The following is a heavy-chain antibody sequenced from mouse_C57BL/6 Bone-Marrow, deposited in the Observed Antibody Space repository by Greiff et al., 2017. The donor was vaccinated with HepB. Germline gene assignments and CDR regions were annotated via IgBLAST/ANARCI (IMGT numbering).Heavy chain of an antibody. Sequence: VHVKQSGPVLVKPGASVKMSCKASGYTFTDYYMNWVKQSHGKSLEWIGVINPYNGGTSYNQKFKGKATVTVDKSSSTAYMRLNSLTSEDSAVYYCLWPYTMDCGGRGTSITVSS. CDR3: LWPYTMDC. CDR2: INPYNGGT. CDR1: GYTFTDYY. V-gene: IGHV1-19*01. J-gene: IGHJ4*01. D-gene: IGHD1-1*02.